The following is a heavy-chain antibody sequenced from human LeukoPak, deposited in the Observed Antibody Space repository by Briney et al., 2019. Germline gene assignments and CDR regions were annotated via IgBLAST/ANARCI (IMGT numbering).Heavy chain of an antibody. CDR1: GGSISSSSYF. J-gene: IGHJ4*02. D-gene: IGHD1-26*01. V-gene: IGHV4-39*01. CDR2: IYYSGST. Sequence: SSETLSLTCVVSGGSISSSSYFWGWIRQPPGKGLEWIGSIYYSGSTYYNPSLKSRVTISVDTYKNQFSLKLSSVTAAATAEYYCANYGSHIFQWGQGTLVTVSS. CDR3: ANYGSHIFQ.